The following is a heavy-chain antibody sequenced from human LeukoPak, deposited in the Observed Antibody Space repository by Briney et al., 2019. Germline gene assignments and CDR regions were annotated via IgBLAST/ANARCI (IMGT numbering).Heavy chain of an antibody. CDR1: GFTFSNYA. D-gene: IGHD1-26*01. Sequence: GGSLGLSCAASGFTFSNYAMNWVRQAPGKGLEWVSLISSSGANAYYADSVRGRFTISRDKSKNTVSLQMNSLRGEDTALYYCAKDVRVGGGGMDVWGQGTPVTVSS. CDR3: AKDVRVGGGGMDV. J-gene: IGHJ6*02. CDR2: ISSSGANA. V-gene: IGHV3-23*01.